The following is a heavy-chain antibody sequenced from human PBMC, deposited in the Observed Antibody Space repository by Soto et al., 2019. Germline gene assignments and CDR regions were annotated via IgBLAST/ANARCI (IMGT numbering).Heavy chain of an antibody. CDR2: IRSKAYGGTT. CDR3: TRDDLLGYCSSTSCPRYYYYGMDA. V-gene: IGHV3-49*03. CDR1: GFTFGDYA. D-gene: IGHD2-2*01. J-gene: IGHJ6*02. Sequence: GGSLRLSCTASGFTFGDYAMSWFRQAPGKGLEWVGFIRSKAYGGTTEYAASVKGRFTISRDDSKSIAYLQMNSLKTEDTAVYYCTRDDLLGYCSSTSCPRYYYYGMDAWGQGTTVTVSS.